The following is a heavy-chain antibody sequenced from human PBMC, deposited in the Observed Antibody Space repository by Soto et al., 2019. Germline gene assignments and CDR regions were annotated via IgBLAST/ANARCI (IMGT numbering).Heavy chain of an antibody. D-gene: IGHD3-22*01. V-gene: IGHV3-7*01. J-gene: IGHJ5*02. CDR2: INQDGSDK. CDR1: GFSFSSYW. Sequence: SVGSLRLSCAASGFSFSSYWMTWVRQAPGKGLEWVANINQDGSDKYYVDSVKGRFTISRDNAKNSLHLQMNSLRAEDTDVYYCARAHYEISGYHTSWGQGTLVTVAS. CDR3: ARAHYEISGYHTS.